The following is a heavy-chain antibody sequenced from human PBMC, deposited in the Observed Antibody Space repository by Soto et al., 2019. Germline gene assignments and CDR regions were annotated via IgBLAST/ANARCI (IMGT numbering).Heavy chain of an antibody. Sequence: QVQLVESGGGVVQPGRSLRLSCAASGFTFSSYAMHWVRQAPGKGLEWVAVISYDGSNKYYADSVKGRFTISRDNSKNTLYLQMNSLRAEDTAVYYCARNVGLWFGELFGAFDIWGQGTMVTVSS. CDR2: ISYDGSNK. CDR3: ARNVGLWFGELFGAFDI. CDR1: GFTFSSYA. V-gene: IGHV3-30-3*01. D-gene: IGHD3-10*01. J-gene: IGHJ3*02.